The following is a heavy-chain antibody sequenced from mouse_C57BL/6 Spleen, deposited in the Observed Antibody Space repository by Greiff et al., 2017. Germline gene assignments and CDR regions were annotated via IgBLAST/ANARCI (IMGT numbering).Heavy chain of an antibody. Sequence: QVQLQQSGPGLVQPSQSLSITCTVSGFSLTSYGVHWVRQSPGKGLEWLGVIWSGGRTDYNAAFISRLSISKDNSKSQVFLKMNRLQADDTAIYYCARSWYWYFDVWGTGTTVTVSS. J-gene: IGHJ1*03. CDR2: IWSGGRT. V-gene: IGHV2-2*01. CDR1: GFSLTSYG. CDR3: ARSWYWYFDV.